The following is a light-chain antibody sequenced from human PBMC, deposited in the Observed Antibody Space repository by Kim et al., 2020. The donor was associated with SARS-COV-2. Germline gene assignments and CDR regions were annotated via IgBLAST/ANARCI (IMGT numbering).Light chain of an antibody. J-gene: IGLJ3*02. CDR2: KDS. V-gene: IGLV3-25*03. Sequence: SYELTQSPSVSVSPGQTARITCSGDALPKQYAYWYQQKPGLAPVLVIYKDSERPSGIPERFSGSSSGTTVTLTISGVQAEDEADYYCQSADSSGTWVFGGGTQLTVL. CDR3: QSADSSGTWV. CDR1: ALPKQY.